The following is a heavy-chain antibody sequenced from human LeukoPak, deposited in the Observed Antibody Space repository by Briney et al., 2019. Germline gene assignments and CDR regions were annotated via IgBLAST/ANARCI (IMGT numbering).Heavy chain of an antibody. J-gene: IGHJ3*02. D-gene: IGHD6-13*01. CDR1: GYSFTNYW. CDR2: IYPGDSDT. V-gene: IGHV5-51*01. CDR3: ARYSSSWYYAFDI. Sequence: GESLKISCKGSGYSFTNYWIGWVRQMPGKGLEWMGIIYPGDSDTRYSPSFQGQVTISADKSISTAYLQWSSLKASDTAMYYCARYSSSWYYAFDIWGQGTMVTVSS.